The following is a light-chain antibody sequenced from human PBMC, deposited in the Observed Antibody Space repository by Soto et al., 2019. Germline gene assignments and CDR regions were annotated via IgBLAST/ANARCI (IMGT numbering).Light chain of an antibody. CDR2: GAS. CDR1: QSVSSSY. J-gene: IGKJ4*01. V-gene: IGKV3-20*01. Sequence: EIVLTQSPGTLSLSPGERATLSCRASQSVSSSYLAWYQQKPGQAPRLLIYGASSRATGIPDRFSVSGSGTDFTLTISRLEPEEFAVYYCQQYGSSPTFGGGTKVEIK. CDR3: QQYGSSPT.